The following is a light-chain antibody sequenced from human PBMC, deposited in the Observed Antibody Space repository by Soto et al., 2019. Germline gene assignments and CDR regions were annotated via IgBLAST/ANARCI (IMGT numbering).Light chain of an antibody. CDR2: EVS. Sequence: QSALTQPPSASGSPGQSVTISCTGTSRDVGVYNSVSWYQQHPGKAPKFIIYEVSKRPSGVPDRFSGSKSGNTASLTVSGLQAEDEADYYCSSYARSNVVVFGGGTKVTVL. J-gene: IGLJ2*01. CDR1: SRDVGVYNS. CDR3: SSYARSNVVV. V-gene: IGLV2-8*01.